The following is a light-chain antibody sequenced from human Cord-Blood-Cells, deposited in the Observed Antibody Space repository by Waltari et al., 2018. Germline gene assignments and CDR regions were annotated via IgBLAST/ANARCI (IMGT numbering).Light chain of an antibody. J-gene: IGLJ2*01. CDR3: QAWDGSTVV. CDR1: KLGEQY. CDR2: QDS. Sequence: SYELTQPRSVSVSPGQTASITCPGAKLGEQYAGWYQQKPGQSPGPFIYQDSKRTSGIPERFSGSSSGNTATLTISGTQAMDEADYYCQAWDGSTVVFGGGTKLTVL. V-gene: IGLV3-1*01.